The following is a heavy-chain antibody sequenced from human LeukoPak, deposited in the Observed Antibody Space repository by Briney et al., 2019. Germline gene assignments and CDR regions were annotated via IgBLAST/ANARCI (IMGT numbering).Heavy chain of an antibody. CDR3: ARAFSGTDAFDI. V-gene: IGHV3-21*01. J-gene: IGHJ3*02. CDR1: GFTFSSYS. Sequence: GGSLRLSCAASGFTFSSYSINWVRQAPGKGLEWVSSISSSSSYIYYADSVKGRFTISRDNAKNSLYLQMNSLRAEDTAVYYCARAFSGTDAFDIWGQGTMVTVSS. D-gene: IGHD2-2*01. CDR2: ISSSSSYI.